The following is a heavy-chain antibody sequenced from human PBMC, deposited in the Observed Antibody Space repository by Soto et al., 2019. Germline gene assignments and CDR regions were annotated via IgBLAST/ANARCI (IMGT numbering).Heavy chain of an antibody. CDR1: GFIFSNYA. J-gene: IGHJ4*02. Sequence: EVELLESGGGLVQPGGSLRLSCAASGFIFSNYAMFWVRQAPGKGLDWVSTIYAGGGTTHYAESLKGRFTISRDNSNNRLYLQLNNLRAEDTAVYFCAKDLIRGDGYVDFDYWGQGTLVTVSS. V-gene: IGHV3-23*03. D-gene: IGHD3-10*01. CDR2: IYAGGGTT. CDR3: AKDLIRGDGYVDFDY.